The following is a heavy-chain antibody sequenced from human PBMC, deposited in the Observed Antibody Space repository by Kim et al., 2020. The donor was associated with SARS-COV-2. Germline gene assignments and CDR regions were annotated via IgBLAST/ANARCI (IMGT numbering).Heavy chain of an antibody. D-gene: IGHD6-19*01. CDR1: GGSFSGYY. V-gene: IGHV4-34*01. CDR3: ARIREAVHSSGWYFPLVSGGDV. J-gene: IGHJ6*02. Sequence: SETLSLTCAVYGGSFSGYYWSWIRQPPGKGLEWIGEINHSGSTNYNPSLKSRVTIAVDTSKNQFSLKLSSVTAADTAVYYCARIREAVHSSGWYFPLVSGGDVWGQGTTVTVSS. CDR2: INHSGST.